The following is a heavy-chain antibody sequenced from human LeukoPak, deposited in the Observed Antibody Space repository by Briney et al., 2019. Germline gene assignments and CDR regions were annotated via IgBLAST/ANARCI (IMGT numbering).Heavy chain of an antibody. CDR1: GYSFTSYW. CDR3: ARHDSGSYYGGDY. D-gene: IGHD1-26*01. V-gene: IGHV5-51*01. Sequence: GESLKISCKGSGYSFTSYWIGWVRQMPGKGLEWMGIIYPGDSDTRYSPSFQGQVTISVDKSINTAYLQWGSLKASDTAMYFCARHDSGSYYGGDYWGQGTLVTVSS. J-gene: IGHJ4*02. CDR2: IYPGDSDT.